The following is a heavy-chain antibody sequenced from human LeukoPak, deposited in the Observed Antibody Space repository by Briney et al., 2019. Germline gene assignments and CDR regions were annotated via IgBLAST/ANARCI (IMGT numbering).Heavy chain of an antibody. J-gene: IGHJ6*02. CDR2: MNPNSGNT. CDR3: ARGGVVAAPYYYYCGMDV. CDR1: GYTFTSYD. V-gene: IGHV1-8*01. Sequence: GASVKVSCKASGYTFTSYDINWVRQATGQGLEWMGWMNPNSGNTGYAQKFQGRVTMTRNTSISTAYMELSSLRSEDTAVYYCARGGVVAAPYYYYCGMDVWGQGTTVTVSS. D-gene: IGHD2-15*01.